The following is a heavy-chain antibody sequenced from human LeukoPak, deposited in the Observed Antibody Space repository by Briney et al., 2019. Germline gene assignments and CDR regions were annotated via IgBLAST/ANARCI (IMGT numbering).Heavy chain of an antibody. V-gene: IGHV4-39*07. Sequence: SETLSLTCTVSGGSISSSSYYWGWIRQPPGKGLEWIGRIYYSGSTYYNPSLKSRVTISVDTSKNQFSLQLSSVTAADTAVYYCARGKPAPYGDYTLNWYFDLWGRGTLVTVSS. CDR2: IYYSGST. D-gene: IGHD4-17*01. CDR1: GGSISSSSYY. J-gene: IGHJ2*01. CDR3: ARGKPAPYGDYTLNWYFDL.